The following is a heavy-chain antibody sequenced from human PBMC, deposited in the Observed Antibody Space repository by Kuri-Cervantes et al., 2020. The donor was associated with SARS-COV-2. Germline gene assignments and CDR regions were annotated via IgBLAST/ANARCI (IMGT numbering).Heavy chain of an antibody. CDR2: ISHDGKNK. Sequence: GESLKISCAASGFTFSSYAMHWVRQAPGKGLEWVAVISHDGKNKKCIAFGKGRFTISRDNSQNTLYLHMKSLRSEDTAMYYCAKDRVGVQDFWGQGTLVTVSS. J-gene: IGHJ4*02. CDR1: GFTFSSYA. V-gene: IGHV3-30*04. D-gene: IGHD2-21*01. CDR3: AKDRVGVQDF.